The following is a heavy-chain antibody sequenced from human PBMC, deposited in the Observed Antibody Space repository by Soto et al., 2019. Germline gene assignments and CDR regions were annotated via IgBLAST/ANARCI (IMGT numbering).Heavy chain of an antibody. J-gene: IGHJ4*02. CDR3: ARDPRGWFHFDY. CDR2: IYYSGIT. CDR1: GDSVGSYY. D-gene: IGHD6-19*01. V-gene: IGHV4-59*02. Sequence: QVQLQESGPGLVKASETLSLSCTVSGDSVGSYYWSWIRQPPGKGLEWIGYIYYSGITNYNPSLESRITMSIDTSRNQFSLNLSSVTAADTAVYYCARDPRGWFHFDYWGQGILVTVSS.